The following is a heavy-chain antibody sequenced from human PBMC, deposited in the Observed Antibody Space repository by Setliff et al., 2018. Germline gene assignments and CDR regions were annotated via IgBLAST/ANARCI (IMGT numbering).Heavy chain of an antibody. Sequence: PSETLSLTCTVSGGRISGSNHYWGWVRQPPGKGLEWIGSMYSGGNTYYNPSLKGRATTSIDTSKNQFSLKLNSVTAADTAVYYCGRSEANNWFDPWGQGTLVTVSS. CDR1: GGRISGSNHY. CDR3: GRSEANNWFDP. V-gene: IGHV4-39*07. CDR2: MYSGGNT. J-gene: IGHJ5*02.